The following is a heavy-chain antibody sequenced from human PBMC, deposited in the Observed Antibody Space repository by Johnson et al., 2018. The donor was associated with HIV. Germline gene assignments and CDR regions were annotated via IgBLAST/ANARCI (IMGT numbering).Heavy chain of an antibody. J-gene: IGHJ3*02. CDR1: GFTFSSYW. Sequence: VQLVESGGGLVQPGGSLRLSCAASGFTFSSYWMNWVRQAPGKGLEWVANIKQDGSEKYYVDSVKGRFTISRDNAKNSVYLQMNSLRVADTAIYYCGRGGSTAGFDIWGQGTMVTVSS. D-gene: IGHD6-19*01. V-gene: IGHV3-7*01. CDR2: IKQDGSEK. CDR3: GRGGSTAGFDI.